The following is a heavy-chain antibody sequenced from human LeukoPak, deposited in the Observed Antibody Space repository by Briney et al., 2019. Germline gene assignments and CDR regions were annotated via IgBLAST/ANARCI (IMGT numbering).Heavy chain of an antibody. Sequence: SETLSLTCAVYGGSFSGYYWGWIRQPPGKGLEWIGSIYHSGSTYYNPSLKSRVTISVDTSKNQFSLKLSSVTAADTAVYYCARRSSTSCYTCAWFDPWGQGTLVTVSS. CDR3: ARRSSTSCYTCAWFDP. D-gene: IGHD2-2*02. CDR1: GGSFSGYY. CDR2: IYHSGST. V-gene: IGHV4-38-2*01. J-gene: IGHJ5*02.